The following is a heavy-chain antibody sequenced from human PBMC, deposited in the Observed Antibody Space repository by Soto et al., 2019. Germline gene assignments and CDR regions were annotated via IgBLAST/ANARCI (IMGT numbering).Heavy chain of an antibody. V-gene: IGHV3-13*05. CDR2: ISAAGDP. J-gene: IGHJ5*02. CDR3: AKDLYYYHFSLDDL. D-gene: IGHD3-10*01. CDR1: GFTFRNYD. Sequence: EVQLVESGGGLVQPGGSLRLSCEASGFTFRNYDMHWVRQGTGKGLEWVSGISAAGDPDYADSVEGRFTISRENAQISFFLQMNSLRVGDTAVYYCAKDLYYYHFSLDDLWGQGTLVTVSS.